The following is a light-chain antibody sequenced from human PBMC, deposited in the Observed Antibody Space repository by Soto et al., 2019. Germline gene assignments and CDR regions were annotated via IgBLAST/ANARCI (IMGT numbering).Light chain of an antibody. CDR2: AAS. CDR1: QGINTF. Sequence: IQLTQSPSSLSASVGDRVTITCRASQGINTFLAWYQQKSGKAPKLLIYAASTLQSGVPSRFSGSGSGTDFTLTISSLQPEDFATYYCQQSYSERTFGQGTKVDI. J-gene: IGKJ1*01. V-gene: IGKV1-9*01. CDR3: QQSYSERT.